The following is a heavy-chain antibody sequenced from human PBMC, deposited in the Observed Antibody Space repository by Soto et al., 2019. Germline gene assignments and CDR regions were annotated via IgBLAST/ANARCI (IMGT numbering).Heavy chain of an antibody. CDR1: GFSLSTNGVG. CDR3: SLSLYCSGGGANCYPWGGFFDI. CDR2: IYWDDDE. Sequence: GSGPTLVNPTQTITLTCSFSGFSLSTNGVGVSWIRQPPGKALEWLALIYWDDDERYSPSLRSRLTITKDTSKNQVVLTMTNMDPVDTATYYCSLSLYCSGGGANCYPWGGFFDIWGQGTKVTVSS. J-gene: IGHJ3*02. D-gene: IGHD2-15*01. V-gene: IGHV2-5*02.